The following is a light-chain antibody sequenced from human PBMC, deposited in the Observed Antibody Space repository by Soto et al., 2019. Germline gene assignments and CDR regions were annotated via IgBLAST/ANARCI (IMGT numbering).Light chain of an antibody. CDR2: DVS. J-gene: IGLJ1*01. CDR3: SSYTSSSTLEV. Sequence: QSALTQPASASGSPGQSITISCTGTSSEVGGYNYVSWYQQHPGKAPKLMIYDVSNRPSGVSNRFSGSKSGNTASLTISGLQAEDEADYYCSSYTSSSTLEVFGTGTQLTVL. V-gene: IGLV2-14*01. CDR1: SSEVGGYNY.